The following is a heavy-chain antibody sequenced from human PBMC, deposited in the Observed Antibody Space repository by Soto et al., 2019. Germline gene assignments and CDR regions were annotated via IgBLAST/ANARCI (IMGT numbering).Heavy chain of an antibody. Sequence: GGSLRLSCAASGFTFSSYAMSWVRQAPGKGLEWVSAISGSGGSTYYADSVKGRFTISRDNSKNTLYLQMNSLRAEDTAVYYCAKSAGYCSGGSCYRVTDYWGQGTLVTVSS. CDR1: GFTFSSYA. J-gene: IGHJ4*02. V-gene: IGHV3-23*01. CDR2: ISGSGGST. D-gene: IGHD2-15*01. CDR3: AKSAGYCSGGSCYRVTDY.